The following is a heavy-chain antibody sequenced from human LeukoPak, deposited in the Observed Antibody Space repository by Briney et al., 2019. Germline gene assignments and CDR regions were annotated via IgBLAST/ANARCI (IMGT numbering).Heavy chain of an antibody. CDR2: ISFGVNTK. J-gene: IGHJ4*02. V-gene: IGHV3-48*04. Sequence: GGPLRPSCAASGFTFRDYRMNWGAQAPGKGREGGAYISFGVNTKYYGDSVKGRFTISRDNAKNSLYLHMDSLRAEDTAVYYCARGAYSSGWAYFDHWGQGTLVTVSS. D-gene: IGHD6-19*01. CDR3: ARGAYSSGWAYFDH. CDR1: GFTFRDYR.